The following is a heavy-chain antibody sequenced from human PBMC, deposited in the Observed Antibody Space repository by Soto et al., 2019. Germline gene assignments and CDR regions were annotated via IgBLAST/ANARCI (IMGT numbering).Heavy chain of an antibody. V-gene: IGHV3-48*02. CDR3: AKVPAAIGEDYYYYGMDV. J-gene: IGHJ6*02. CDR1: GFTFSSYS. CDR2: ISSSSSTI. D-gene: IGHD2-2*02. Sequence: PGGSLRLSCAASGFTFSSYSMNWVRQAPGKGLEWVSYISSSSSTIYYADSVKGRFTISRGNAKNSLYLQMNSLRDEDTAVYYCAKVPAAIGEDYYYYGMDVWGQGTTVTVSS.